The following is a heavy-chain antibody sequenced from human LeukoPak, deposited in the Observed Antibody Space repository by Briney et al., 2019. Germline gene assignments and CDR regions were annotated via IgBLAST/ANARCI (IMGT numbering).Heavy chain of an antibody. CDR2: IYPDDSDT. CDR3: ARHSAAMGWFDP. Sequence: GESLMISLKGSGYSFTSYWIGLVRHMPGKGEEWMGIIYPDDSDTRYSPSFQSQVTISADKSIRTAYLQWNSLTASDTAMYYCARHSAAMGWFDPWGQGTLVTVSS. CDR1: GYSFTSYW. D-gene: IGHD5-18*01. V-gene: IGHV5-51*01. J-gene: IGHJ5*02.